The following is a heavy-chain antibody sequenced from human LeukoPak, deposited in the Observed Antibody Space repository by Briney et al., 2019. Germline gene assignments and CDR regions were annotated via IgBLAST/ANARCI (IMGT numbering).Heavy chain of an antibody. J-gene: IGHJ6*03. CDR1: GFTVSSNY. CDR3: ARDRALFYTYYYYYYMDV. Sequence: GGSLRLSCAASGFTVSSNYMSWVRQAPGKGLEWVSVIYSGGSTYYADSVKGRFTISRDNSKNTLYLQMNSLRAEDTAVYYCARDRALFYTYYYYYYMDVGAKGPRSPSP. CDR2: IYSGGST. D-gene: IGHD3-3*01. V-gene: IGHV3-53*01.